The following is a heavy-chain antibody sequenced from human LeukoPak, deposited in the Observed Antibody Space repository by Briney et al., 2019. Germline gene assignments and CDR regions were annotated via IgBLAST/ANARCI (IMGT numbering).Heavy chain of an antibody. V-gene: IGHV4-61*02. J-gene: IGHJ6*03. D-gene: IGHD5-12*01. CDR1: GGSISSGRFS. CDR3: ARGLSGYDSYYYYYYMDV. CDR2: IYSSGNT. Sequence: KASQTLSLTCTVSGGSISSGRFSWNWFRQSAGKGLEWIRRIYSSGNTNYNPPLKSRVTISVDTSKNQFSLMLRSVTAADTVLYYCARGLSGYDSYYYYYYMDVWGQGTTVTVSS.